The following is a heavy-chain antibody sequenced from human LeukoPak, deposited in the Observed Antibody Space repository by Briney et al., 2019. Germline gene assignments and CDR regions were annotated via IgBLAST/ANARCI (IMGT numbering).Heavy chain of an antibody. Sequence: PSETLSLTCAVYGGSFSGYYWSWIRQPPGKGLERIGEIKHSGSTNYNPSLKSRVTISVDTSKNQFSLKLSSVTAADTAVYYCARGSYYYDSSGYYYSSRGYYFDYWGQGTLVTVSS. CDR3: ARGSYYYDSSGYYYSSRGYYFDY. J-gene: IGHJ4*02. CDR2: IKHSGST. CDR1: GGSFSGYY. V-gene: IGHV4-34*01. D-gene: IGHD3-22*01.